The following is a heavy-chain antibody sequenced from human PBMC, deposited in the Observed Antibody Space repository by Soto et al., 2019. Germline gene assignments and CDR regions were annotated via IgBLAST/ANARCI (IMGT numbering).Heavy chain of an antibody. J-gene: IGHJ3*02. CDR2: ISSSSSYI. Sequence: GGSLRLSCAASGFTFSSYSMNWVRQAPGKGLEWVSSISSSSSYIYYADSVKGRFTISRDNAKNSLYLQMNSLRAEDTAVYYCARADSYGGNDAFDIWGQGTMVTVSS. V-gene: IGHV3-21*01. CDR1: GFTFSSYS. D-gene: IGHD4-17*01. CDR3: ARADSYGGNDAFDI.